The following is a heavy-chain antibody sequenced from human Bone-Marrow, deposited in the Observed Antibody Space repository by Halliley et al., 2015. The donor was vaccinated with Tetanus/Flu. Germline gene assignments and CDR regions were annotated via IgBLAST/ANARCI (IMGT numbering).Heavy chain of an antibody. CDR1: GGSISGYY. V-gene: IGHV4-59*08. CDR2: IDYRGSP. D-gene: IGHD1-26*01. CDR3: ARHLVDDAFDI. Sequence: LRLSCSVSGGSISGYYLSWIRQPPGKGLEWIGYIDYRGSPNYNPSLKSRVSFSVDTSKNQLYLKVSSVTAADTAVYYCARHLVDDAFDIWGQGTRVTVSS. J-gene: IGHJ3*02.